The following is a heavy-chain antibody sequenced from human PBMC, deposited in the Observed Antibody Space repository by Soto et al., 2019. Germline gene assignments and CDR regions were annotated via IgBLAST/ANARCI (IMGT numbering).Heavy chain of an antibody. V-gene: IGHV4-39*07. J-gene: IGHJ4*02. CDR1: GVFISSGPYS. Sequence: SDTLSLTCTVSGVFISSGPYSWVLIRQPPGEGLEWIATFHYGENTHYTPSLERRVSISVDTSKNQFSLRVTSVTAADTAVYYCARALGLWGQGTLRTV. D-gene: IGHD3-10*01. CDR3: ARALGL. CDR2: FHYGENT.